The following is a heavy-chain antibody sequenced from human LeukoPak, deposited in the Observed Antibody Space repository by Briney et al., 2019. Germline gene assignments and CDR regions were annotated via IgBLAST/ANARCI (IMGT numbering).Heavy chain of an antibody. CDR3: AREGWYYDFWSGYMGV. J-gene: IGHJ6*03. V-gene: IGHV3-7*01. CDR1: GFTFSSYW. CDR2: IKQDGSEK. D-gene: IGHD3-3*01. Sequence: PGGSLRLSCAASGFTFSSYWMSWVRQAPGKGLEWVANIKQDGSEKYYVDSVKGRFTISRDNAKNSLYLQMNSLRAEDTAVYYCAREGWYYDFWSGYMGVWGKGTKVTVSS.